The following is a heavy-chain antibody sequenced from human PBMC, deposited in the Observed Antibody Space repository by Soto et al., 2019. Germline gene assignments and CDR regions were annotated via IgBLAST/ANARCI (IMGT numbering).Heavy chain of an antibody. Sequence: QVQLVQSGAEVKEPGSSVRVSCKASGGSFGNFIMNWVRQTPGQGLEWMGGIVPMLGTPTYTEKFKGRVTISATGSTSTTYMDLTSLRSEDTAIYYCASNGTYTSSLSHYSGMDVWGQGTTVTVSS. D-gene: IGHD2-2*02. CDR2: IVPMLGTP. J-gene: IGHJ6*02. CDR1: GGSFGNFI. CDR3: ASNGTYTSSLSHYSGMDV. V-gene: IGHV1-69*01.